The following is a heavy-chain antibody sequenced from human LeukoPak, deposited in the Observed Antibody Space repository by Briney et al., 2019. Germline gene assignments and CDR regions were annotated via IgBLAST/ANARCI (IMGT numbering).Heavy chain of an antibody. V-gene: IGHV4-4*02. CDR3: GRGVGATGDY. CDR2: ISHTGST. CDR1: GGSISSPNW. J-gene: IGHJ4*02. D-gene: IGHD1-26*01. Sequence: ASETLSLTCAVSGGSISSPNWWSWVRQPPQKGLEWIGEISHTGSTNYNPSLKSRVTISVDKSKNQLSLKLSSVTAADTALYYCGRGVGATGDYWGQGTLVTVSS.